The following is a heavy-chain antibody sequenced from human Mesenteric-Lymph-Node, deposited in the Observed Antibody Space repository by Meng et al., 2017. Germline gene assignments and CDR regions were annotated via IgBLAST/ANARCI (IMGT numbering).Heavy chain of an antibody. V-gene: IGHV1-18*01. J-gene: IGHJ3*01. CDR3: ATGGAILFSRNAVDL. D-gene: IGHD3-10*02. CDR2: ISAYNGNT. Sequence: ASVKVSCKASGYTFTSYGISWVRQAPRQGLEWMGWISAYNGNTNYAQKLQGRVTMTTDTSTSTAYMELRSLRSDDTAVYYCATGGAILFSRNAVDLWGQGTMVTVSS. CDR1: GYTFTSYG.